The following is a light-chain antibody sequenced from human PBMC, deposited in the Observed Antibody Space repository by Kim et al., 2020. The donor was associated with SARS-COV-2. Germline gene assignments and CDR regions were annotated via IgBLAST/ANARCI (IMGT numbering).Light chain of an antibody. Sequence: EIVLTQSPGTLSLSPGDRATLSCRASQSVSSNYLAWYQQKPGQAPRLLIYGASSRATGIPDRFSGSGSGTDFTLTISRLEPEDFVVYYCQQYGTSPYSFGQGTKVEIK. CDR2: GAS. CDR1: QSVSSNY. J-gene: IGKJ2*03. V-gene: IGKV3-20*01. CDR3: QQYGTSPYS.